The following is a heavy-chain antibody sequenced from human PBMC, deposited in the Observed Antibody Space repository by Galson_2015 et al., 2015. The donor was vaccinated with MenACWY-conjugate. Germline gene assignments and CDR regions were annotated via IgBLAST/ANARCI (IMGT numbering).Heavy chain of an antibody. J-gene: IGHJ4*02. Sequence: PALVKPTQPLTLTCTFSGFSLSTRGMCVSWIRQPPGKALEWLARIDWDDDKYYSTSLKTRLTISKDTSKNQVVLTMTNMDPVDTATYYCARTRYYYDSSGYYRIDYWGQGTLVTVSS. CDR3: ARTRYYYDSSGYYRIDY. CDR1: GFSLSTRGMC. V-gene: IGHV2-70*11. D-gene: IGHD3-22*01. CDR2: IDWDDDK.